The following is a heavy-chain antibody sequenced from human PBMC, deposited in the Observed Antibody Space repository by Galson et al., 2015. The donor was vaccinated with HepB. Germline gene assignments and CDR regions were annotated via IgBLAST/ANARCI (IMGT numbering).Heavy chain of an antibody. J-gene: IGHJ1*01. CDR3: TSSGAGGRAEYFQH. CDR1: GFTFSNAW. Sequence: SLRLSCAASGFTFSNAWMSWVRQAPGKGLEWVGRIKSKTDGGTTDYAAPVKGRFTISRDDSKNTLYLQMNSLKTEDTAVYYCTSSGAGGRAEYFQHWGQGTLVTVSS. V-gene: IGHV3-15*01. CDR2: IKSKTDGGTT. D-gene: IGHD6-25*01.